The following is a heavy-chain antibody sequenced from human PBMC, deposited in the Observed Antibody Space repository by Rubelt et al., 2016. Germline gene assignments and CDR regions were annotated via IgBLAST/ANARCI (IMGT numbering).Heavy chain of an antibody. Sequence: VRQAPGQGLEWMGWISAYNGNTNYAQKLQGRVTMTTDTSTSTAYMELRSLRSDDTAVYYCAREGGYYYYDSSGYYYVIDYWGQGTLVTVSS. CDR3: AREGGYYYYDSSGYYYVIDY. D-gene: IGHD3-22*01. CDR2: ISAYNGNT. V-gene: IGHV1-18*01. J-gene: IGHJ4*02.